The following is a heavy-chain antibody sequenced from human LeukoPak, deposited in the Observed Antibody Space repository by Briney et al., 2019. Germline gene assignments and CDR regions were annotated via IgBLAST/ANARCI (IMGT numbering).Heavy chain of an antibody. CDR2: ISGSGGST. D-gene: IGHD4-17*01. CDR1: GFTFSSYG. V-gene: IGHV3-23*01. CDR3: AKVGDGDLDAFDI. J-gene: IGHJ3*02. Sequence: QPGGSLRLSFAASGFTFSSYGRHWVRQAPGKGLEWVSAISGSGGSTYYADSVKGRFTISRDNSKNTLYLQMNSLRAEDTAVYYCAKVGDGDLDAFDIWGQGTMVTVSS.